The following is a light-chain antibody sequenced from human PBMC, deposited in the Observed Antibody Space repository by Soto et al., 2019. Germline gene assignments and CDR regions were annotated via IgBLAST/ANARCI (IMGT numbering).Light chain of an antibody. Sequence: DLQMTQFPSSLSASVGDRVTITCRASQSISSYLNWYQQKPGKAPNLLIYAASSLQRGVPSRFSGSGSGTDFTLTISSLQPEDFATYYCQQSYSTPSTFGQGTRLEIK. V-gene: IGKV1-39*01. J-gene: IGKJ5*01. CDR2: AAS. CDR1: QSISSY. CDR3: QQSYSTPST.